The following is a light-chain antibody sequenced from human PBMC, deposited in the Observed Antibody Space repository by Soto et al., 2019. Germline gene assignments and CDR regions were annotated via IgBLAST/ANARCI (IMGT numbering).Light chain of an antibody. Sequence: QSALTQPSSVSGSPGQSITISCTGTNRDVGDYRSVSWYQQHPSKAPKLVIYDVSNRPSGVSYRFSGSKSGNTASLTISGLQAEDEADYYCSSYTSTSTQVFGTGTKVTVL. V-gene: IGLV2-14*03. CDR3: SSYTSTSTQV. CDR1: NRDVGDYRS. CDR2: DVS. J-gene: IGLJ1*01.